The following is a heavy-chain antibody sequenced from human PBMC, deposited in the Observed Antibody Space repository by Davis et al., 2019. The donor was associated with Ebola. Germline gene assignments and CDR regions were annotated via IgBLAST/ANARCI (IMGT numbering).Heavy chain of an antibody. CDR1: GFTFSSYA. CDR3: AKVDGESQWWLVSPFDY. Sequence: PGGSLRLSCAASGFTFSSYAMSWVRQAPGKGLEWVSAISGSGGSTYYADSVKGRFTISRDNSKNTLYLQMNSLRAEDTAVYYCAKVDGESQWWLVSPFDYWGQGTLVTVSS. CDR2: ISGSGGST. V-gene: IGHV3-23*01. J-gene: IGHJ4*02. D-gene: IGHD6-19*01.